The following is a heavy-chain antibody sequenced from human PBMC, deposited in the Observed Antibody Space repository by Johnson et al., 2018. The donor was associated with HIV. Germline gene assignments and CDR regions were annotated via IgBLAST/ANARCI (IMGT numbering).Heavy chain of an antibody. Sequence: VQLVESGGGLVQPGGSLRLSCAASGFTFSDHYMHWVRQAPGKGLEWVSGISWNSGSTGYADSVTGRFPISRDNAKNSLYLQMNSLRAEDTALYYCARGRYCTNGGCYSGAFDIWGQGTMVTVSS. D-gene: IGHD2-8*01. CDR1: GFTFSDHY. J-gene: IGHJ3*02. CDR2: ISWNSGST. V-gene: IGHV3-9*01. CDR3: ARGRYCTNGGCYSGAFDI.